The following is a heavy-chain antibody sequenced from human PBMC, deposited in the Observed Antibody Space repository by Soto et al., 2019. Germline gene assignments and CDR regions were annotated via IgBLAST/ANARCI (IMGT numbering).Heavy chain of an antibody. CDR2: ISYYGNNK. D-gene: IGHD3-22*01. J-gene: IGHJ6*02. CDR1: GLSLSNNG. CDR3: AKGGSGNYLTYYYYYGMDV. Sequence: SVMLSCAASGLSLSNNGMHLVRQAPGKGLEWVAVISYYGNNKYYADSVKGRFTISRDNSKNTVYLEMNNLRAEDTAMYYCAKGGSGNYLTYYYYYGMDVWGQGTTVTVSS. V-gene: IGHV3-30*18.